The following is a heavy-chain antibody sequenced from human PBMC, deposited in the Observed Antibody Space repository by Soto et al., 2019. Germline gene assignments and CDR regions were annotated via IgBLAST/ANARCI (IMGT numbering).Heavy chain of an antibody. CDR3: ARETAAAANWFDP. V-gene: IGHV3-33*01. D-gene: IGHD6-13*01. Sequence: QVQLVESGGGVVQPGRSLRLSCAASGFTFSSYGMHWVRQAPGKGLEWVAVIWYDGSNKYYADSVKGRFTISRDNSKHTLYLQMNSLRAEDTAVYYCARETAAAANWFDPWGQGTLVTVSS. J-gene: IGHJ5*02. CDR1: GFTFSSYG. CDR2: IWYDGSNK.